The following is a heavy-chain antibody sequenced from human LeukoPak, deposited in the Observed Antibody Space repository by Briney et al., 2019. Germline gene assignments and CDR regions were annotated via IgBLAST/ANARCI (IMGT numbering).Heavy chain of an antibody. V-gene: IGHV3-30-3*01. Sequence: GGSLRLSCAASGFTFSNAWMSWVRQAPGKGLEWVAVISYDGSNKYYADSVKGRSTISRDNSKNTLYLQMNSLRAEDTAVYYCVRPFDYWGQGTLVTVSS. CDR2: ISYDGSNK. CDR3: VRPFDY. CDR1: GFTFSNAW. J-gene: IGHJ4*02.